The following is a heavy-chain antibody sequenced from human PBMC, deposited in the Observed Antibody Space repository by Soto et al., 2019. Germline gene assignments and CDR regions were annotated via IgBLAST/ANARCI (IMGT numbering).Heavy chain of an antibody. V-gene: IGHV4-39*01. Sequence: SETLSLTCTVSGGSISSSSYYWGWIRQPPGKGLEWIGSIYYSGSTYYNPSLKSRVTISVDTSKNQFSLKLSSVTAADTAVYYCARPGATIYPKNWYFDLWGRGTLVTVSS. J-gene: IGHJ2*01. CDR1: GGSISSSSYY. CDR2: IYYSGST. D-gene: IGHD1-26*01. CDR3: ARPGATIYPKNWYFDL.